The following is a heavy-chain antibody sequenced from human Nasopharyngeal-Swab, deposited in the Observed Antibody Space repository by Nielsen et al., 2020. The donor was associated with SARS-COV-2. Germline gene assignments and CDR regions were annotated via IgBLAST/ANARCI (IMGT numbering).Heavy chain of an antibody. V-gene: IGHV4-39*01. J-gene: IGHJ5*02. CDR1: GGSFSSYY. Sequence: SETLSLTCAVYGGSFSSYYWGWIRQPPGKGLEWIGSIYYSGSTYYNPSLKSRVTISVDTSKNQFSLKLSSVTAADTAVYYCARRSDWFDPWGQGTLVTVSS. CDR2: IYYSGST. CDR3: ARRSDWFDP.